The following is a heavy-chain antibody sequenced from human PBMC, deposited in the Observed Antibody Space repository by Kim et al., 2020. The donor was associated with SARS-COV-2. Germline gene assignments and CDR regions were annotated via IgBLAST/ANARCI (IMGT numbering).Heavy chain of an antibody. V-gene: IGHV3-7*03. Sequence: SDQYYVDSVKGRFTISRDNGKNSLYLEMISLRAEDTAVYYCARDSYFAFDIWGQGTKVTVSS. J-gene: IGHJ3*02. D-gene: IGHD3-10*01. CDR2: SDQ. CDR3: ARDSYFAFDI.